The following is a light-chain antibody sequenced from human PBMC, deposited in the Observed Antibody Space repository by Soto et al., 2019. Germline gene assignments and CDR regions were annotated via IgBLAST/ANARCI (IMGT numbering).Light chain of an antibody. CDR2: EVS. V-gene: IGLV2-14*01. Sequence: QSVLTQPASVSGSPGQSITISCTGTSSDVGGYNYVSWYQQYPGKAPKLMIYEVSNRPSGVSNRFSGSKSGNTASLTISGLLAVDEADYYCSSYRSSSTRVFGTGTKVTVL. CDR1: SSDVGGYNY. J-gene: IGLJ1*01. CDR3: SSYRSSSTRV.